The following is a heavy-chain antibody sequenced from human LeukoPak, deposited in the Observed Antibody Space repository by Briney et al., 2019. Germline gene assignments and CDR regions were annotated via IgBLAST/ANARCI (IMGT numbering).Heavy chain of an antibody. CDR2: VDPEDGET. CDR1: GYTFTDYY. J-gene: IGHJ6*03. V-gene: IGHV1-69-2*01. CDR3: ATVRKYSSSWYKSYYYYMDV. D-gene: IGHD6-13*01. Sequence: VKVSCKVSGYTFTDYYMHWVQQAPGKGLEWMGLVDPEDGETIYAEKFQGRVTITADTSTDTAYMELSSLRSEDTAVYYCATVRKYSSSWYKSYYYYMDVWGKGTTVTVSS.